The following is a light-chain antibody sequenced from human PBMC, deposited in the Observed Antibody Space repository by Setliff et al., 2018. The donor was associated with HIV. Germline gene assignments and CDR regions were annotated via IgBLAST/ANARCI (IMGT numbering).Light chain of an antibody. CDR3: CSYAGSFTFV. J-gene: IGLJ1*01. V-gene: IGLV2-11*01. CDR2: DVS. Sequence: ALAQPRSVSGSPGQSVTISCTATTSKVGNFNYVSWYQQHPGKAPKFIMFDVSQRPSGVPHRFSGSKSGNTAYLTISGLQAEDEADYYCCSYAGSFTFVFGSGTKVTVL. CDR1: TSKVGNFNY.